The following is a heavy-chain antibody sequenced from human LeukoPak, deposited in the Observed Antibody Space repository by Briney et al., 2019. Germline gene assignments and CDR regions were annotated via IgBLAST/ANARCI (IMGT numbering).Heavy chain of an antibody. J-gene: IGHJ4*02. CDR2: ISPNSGGT. CDR1: GYTFTGYY. D-gene: IGHD1-26*01. V-gene: IGHV1-2*02. Sequence: ASVKVSCTASGYTFTGYYMHWVRQAPGQGLEWMGWISPNSGGTSYAQKFQGRVTMTRDTSISTAYMELSSLRSDDTAVYYCARDGNFDYWGQGTLVTVSS. CDR3: ARDGNFDY.